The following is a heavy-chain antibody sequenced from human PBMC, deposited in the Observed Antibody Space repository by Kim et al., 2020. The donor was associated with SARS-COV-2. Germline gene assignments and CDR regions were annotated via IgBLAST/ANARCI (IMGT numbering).Heavy chain of an antibody. D-gene: IGHD3-10*01. CDR3: YLWFGESSFDY. CDR1: GGSISSNSYY. J-gene: IGHJ4*02. Sequence: SETLSLTCTVSGGSISSNSYYWGWIRQPPGKGLEWIGSIYYSGNTYYNPSLKSRVTISVDTSKNQFSLKLSSVTAADTAVYYCYLWFGESSFDYWGQGTLVTVSS. CDR2: IYYSGNT. V-gene: IGHV4-39*07.